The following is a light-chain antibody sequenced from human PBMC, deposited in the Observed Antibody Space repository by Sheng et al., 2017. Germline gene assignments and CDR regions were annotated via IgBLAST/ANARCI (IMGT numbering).Light chain of an antibody. Sequence: EIVLTQSPVTLSLSPGERATLSCRASQSINSDLAWYQQRPGQPPRLLIYAASSRATGVPDRFGGSGSGTDFTLTITRLEPEDFAMYYCQQYGSSPNTFGPGTKVDIK. V-gene: IGKV3-20*01. CDR1: QSINSD. J-gene: IGKJ3*01. CDR2: AAS. CDR3: QQYGSSPNT.